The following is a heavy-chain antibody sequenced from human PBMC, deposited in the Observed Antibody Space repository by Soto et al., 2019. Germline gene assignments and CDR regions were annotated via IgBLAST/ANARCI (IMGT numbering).Heavy chain of an antibody. D-gene: IGHD6-19*01. Sequence: QITLKESGPTLVKPTQTLTLTCTFSGFSLSSTRMAVGWIRQPPGKALEWLALIYWDDDKRYSPFLKSTLTTTKDTSKNPVVLTMSTMDPVDTARYYCAHIVVAGLGYYFDYWGQGTLVTVSS. CDR2: IYWDDDK. V-gene: IGHV2-5*02. J-gene: IGHJ4*02. CDR1: GFSLSSTRMA. CDR3: AHIVVAGLGYYFDY.